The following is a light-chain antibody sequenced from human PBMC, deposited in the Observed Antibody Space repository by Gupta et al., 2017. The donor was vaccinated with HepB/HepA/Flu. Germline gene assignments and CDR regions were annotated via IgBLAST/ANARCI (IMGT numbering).Light chain of an antibody. CDR2: DVS. V-gene: IGLV2-14*03. J-gene: IGLJ2*01. CDR1: SSDFGDFNH. Sequence: QSALTQPASVSGSPGQSITISCTATSSDFGDFNHVPWYQQYSTKAPKLLISDVSNRRSGVSGRFSGSKSGNTASLTISGLQAEDEADYYCSSLTYTPTLVVFGGGTKLTVL. CDR3: SSLTYTPTLVV.